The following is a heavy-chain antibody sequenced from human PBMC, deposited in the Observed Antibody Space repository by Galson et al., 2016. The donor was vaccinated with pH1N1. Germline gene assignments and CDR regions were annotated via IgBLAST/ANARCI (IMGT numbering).Heavy chain of an antibody. V-gene: IGHV3-7*01. CDR3: VKQLVVD. D-gene: IGHD6-6*01. Sequence: SLRLSCAASGFTFSDYWMSWVRQAPAKGLEWVANINQDGSKIYYVDSVKGRFTISRDNAKNSLYLQMNSLRAEDTAVYYCVKQLVVDWGQGTLVTVSS. CDR1: GFTFSDYW. CDR2: INQDGSKI. J-gene: IGHJ4*02.